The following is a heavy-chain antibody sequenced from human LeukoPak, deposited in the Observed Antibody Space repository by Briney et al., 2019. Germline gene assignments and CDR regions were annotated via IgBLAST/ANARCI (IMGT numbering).Heavy chain of an antibody. Sequence: GGSLRLSCAASGFTFSDYYMTWIRQAPGKGLEWVSSISSSGAPIYYADSVKGRFTISRDNAKKSLYLQMNSLRAEDTAVYYCAKAGILITFGGVILWGQGTLDTVSS. CDR1: GFTFSDYY. V-gene: IGHV3-11*01. CDR3: AKAGILITFGGVIL. J-gene: IGHJ4*02. CDR2: ISSSGAPI. D-gene: IGHD3-16*02.